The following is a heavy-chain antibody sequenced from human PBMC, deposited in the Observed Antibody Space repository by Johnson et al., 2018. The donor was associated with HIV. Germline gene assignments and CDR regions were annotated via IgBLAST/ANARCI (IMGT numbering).Heavy chain of an antibody. CDR1: GFTFSSYA. J-gene: IGHJ3*02. D-gene: IGHD1-26*01. Sequence: VLLLESGGGLVQPGGSLRLSCAASGFTFSSYAMSWVRQAPGKGLEWVSAISGSGGSTYYADSVKGRFTISRDNSKNTLYLQMNSLRAEDTAVYYCAKGRSGAGGAFDIWGQGTMVTVSS. V-gene: IGHV3-23*01. CDR3: AKGRSGAGGAFDI. CDR2: ISGSGGST.